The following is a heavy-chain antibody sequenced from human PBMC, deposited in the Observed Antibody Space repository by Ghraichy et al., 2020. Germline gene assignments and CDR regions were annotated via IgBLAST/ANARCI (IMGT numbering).Heavy chain of an antibody. CDR3: ARQSYSSSWYLYHFDY. J-gene: IGHJ4*02. Sequence: SETLSLTCTVSGGSVSSSSYYWGWIRQPPGKGLEWIGSIYYSGSTYYNPSLKSRVTISVDTSKNQFSLKLSSVTAADTAVYYCARQSYSSSWYLYHFDYWGQGTLVTVSS. D-gene: IGHD6-13*01. CDR1: GGSVSSSSYY. CDR2: IYYSGST. V-gene: IGHV4-39*01.